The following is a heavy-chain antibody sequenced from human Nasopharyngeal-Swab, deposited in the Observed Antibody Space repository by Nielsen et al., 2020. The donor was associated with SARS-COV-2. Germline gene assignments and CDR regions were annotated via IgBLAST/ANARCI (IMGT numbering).Heavy chain of an antibody. CDR3: TGGIRILYCSGGSCYSGFDY. CDR2: INHGGST. V-gene: IGHV4-34*01. J-gene: IGHJ4*02. D-gene: IGHD2-15*01. CDR1: GWSFSAYY. Sequence: SEPLSLTCAVYGWSFSAYYWSWIRQLPGKGLEWIGEINHGGSTNYNPPFKCRVTISVDTSKNQFSLKLSSVIAADTAVYYCTGGIRILYCSGGSCYSGFDYWGQGTLVTVAS.